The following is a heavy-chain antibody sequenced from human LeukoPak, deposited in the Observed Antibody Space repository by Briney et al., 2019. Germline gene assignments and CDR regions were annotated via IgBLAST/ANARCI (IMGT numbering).Heavy chain of an antibody. J-gene: IGHJ5*02. Sequence: SETLSLTCTVSGGSISSSSYYWGWIRQPPGKGLEWIGSIYYSGSTYYNPSLKSRVTISVDTSKNQFSLKLSSVTAADTAVYYCAREGLFGYGYDAWGQGTLVTVSS. V-gene: IGHV4-39*07. D-gene: IGHD3-22*01. CDR3: AREGLFGYGYDA. CDR2: IYYSGST. CDR1: GGSISSSSYY.